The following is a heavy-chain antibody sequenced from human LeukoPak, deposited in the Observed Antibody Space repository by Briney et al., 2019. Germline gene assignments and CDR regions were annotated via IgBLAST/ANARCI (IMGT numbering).Heavy chain of an antibody. V-gene: IGHV4-39*07. CDR2: IYYSGST. CDR1: GGSISSYY. CDR3: ARVEKYTTSGPTDP. Sequence: SETLSLTCTVSGGSISSYYWGWFRQPPGKGLEWIGSIYYSGSTYYNPSLRSRVTISVDTSKNQFSLKLSSVTAADTAVYYCARVEKYTTSGPTDPWGQGTLVTVSS. J-gene: IGHJ5*02. D-gene: IGHD6-13*01.